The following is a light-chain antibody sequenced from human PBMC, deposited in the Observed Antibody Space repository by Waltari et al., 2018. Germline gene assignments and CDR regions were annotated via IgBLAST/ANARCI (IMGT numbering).Light chain of an antibody. J-gene: IGLJ2*01. CDR1: AGAVTGDHH. V-gene: IGLV7-46*01. CDR2: DTY. CDR3: LLSYRDARV. Sequence: HAVVTQEPSLTVSPGGTVTLTCDSSAGAVTGDHHPYWFQQKPGQAPRTLIYDTYNKHSVTPARFTGFLLGGKAALTLSGAQPDDEADYYCLLSYRDARVFGGGTKVTVL.